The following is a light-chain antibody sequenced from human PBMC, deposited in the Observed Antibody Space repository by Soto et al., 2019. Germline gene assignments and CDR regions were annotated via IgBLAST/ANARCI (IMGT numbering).Light chain of an antibody. CDR2: AAS. V-gene: IGKV1-39*01. Sequence: DIQMTQSPSSLSASVGDRVTITCRASQSISSYLNWYQQKPGKAPKLLSYAASSLQSGVPSRFSGSGSGTDFTLTISSLQPEDFATFYCQQSDRTPYTFGQGTKLEIK. J-gene: IGKJ2*01. CDR1: QSISSY. CDR3: QQSDRTPYT.